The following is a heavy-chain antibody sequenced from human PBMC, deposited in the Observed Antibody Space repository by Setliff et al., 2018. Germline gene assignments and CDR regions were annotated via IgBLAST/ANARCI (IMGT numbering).Heavy chain of an antibody. CDR1: GGSISSSSYY. V-gene: IGHV4-39*07. D-gene: IGHD6-13*01. CDR3: ARGGRISYRPSSSWYILDY. Sequence: SETLSLTCTVSGGSISSSSYYWGWIGQPPGKGLEWIGSIYYSGSTYYNPSLKSRVTISVDTSKNQFSLKLSSVTAADTAVYYCARGGRISYRPSSSWYILDYWGQGTLVTVSS. CDR2: IYYSGST. J-gene: IGHJ4*02.